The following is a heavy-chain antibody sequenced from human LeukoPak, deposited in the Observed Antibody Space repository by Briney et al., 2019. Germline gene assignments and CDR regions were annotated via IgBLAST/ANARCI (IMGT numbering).Heavy chain of an antibody. CDR1: GGSISGYY. J-gene: IGHJ4*02. Sequence: SETLSLICTVSGGSISGYYWSWLRQPPGQGLEWIGYVHSSGTTSYSPSLKSRLNLSGDRSKNPFSLILTSVTAADTAVYYCAGFGVGGDLINWGQGTLVTVSS. D-gene: IGHD3-10*01. V-gene: IGHV4-59*01. CDR2: VHSSGTT. CDR3: AGFGVGGDLIN.